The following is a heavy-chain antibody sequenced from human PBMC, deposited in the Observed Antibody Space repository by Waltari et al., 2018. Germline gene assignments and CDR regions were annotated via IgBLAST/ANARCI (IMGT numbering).Heavy chain of an antibody. CDR3: ARDGRGFNYGSGTYNY. J-gene: IGHJ4*02. CDR1: GGSLSGYS. D-gene: IGHD3-10*01. Sequence: QVQMRQWGAGLLEPSETLSLTCAVYGGSLSGYSWTWIRQTPGKGLEWIGEINHSGSTNCRSSLKSRVTISLDASNNQFSLKLSSVTAADTAIYYCARDGRGFNYGSGTYNYWGQGTLVTVSS. V-gene: IGHV4-34*01. CDR2: INHSGST.